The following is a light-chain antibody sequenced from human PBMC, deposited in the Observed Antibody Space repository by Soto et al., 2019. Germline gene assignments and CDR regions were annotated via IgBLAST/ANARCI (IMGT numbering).Light chain of an antibody. CDR1: QSVSSSD. CDR2: GAS. J-gene: IGKJ2*01. Sequence: EIVLTQSPGTLSLSPGDRATLSCRASQSVSSSDLAWYQQKPGQAPRLHIYGASTRATGIPDRFSGSGSGTDFTLTISRLEPEDFAVYYCQQYGGSPLYTFGQGTKLEIK. V-gene: IGKV3-20*01. CDR3: QQYGGSPLYT.